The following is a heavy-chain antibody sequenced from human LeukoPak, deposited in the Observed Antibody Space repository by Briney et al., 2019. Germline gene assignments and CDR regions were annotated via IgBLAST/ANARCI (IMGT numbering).Heavy chain of an antibody. Sequence: GGSLRLSCAAFGFTLSDYSINWVRQAPGKGLEWVSYISSSSSNTYYADSVRGRFTVSRDNTRNSLYLQMNSLRAEDTAVYYCAKDGRGSYLDYYYYYYMDVWGKGTTVTVSS. CDR1: GFTLSDYS. CDR3: AKDGRGSYLDYYYYYYMDV. CDR2: ISSSSSNT. J-gene: IGHJ6*03. D-gene: IGHD1-26*01. V-gene: IGHV3-48*04.